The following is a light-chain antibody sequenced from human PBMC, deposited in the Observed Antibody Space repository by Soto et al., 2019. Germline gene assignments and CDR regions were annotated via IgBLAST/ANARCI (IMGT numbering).Light chain of an antibody. J-gene: IGLJ1*01. V-gene: IGLV2-23*01. Sequence: QSVLTQPAPVSGSPGQSITISCTGTSSDVGSYNLVSWYQQHPGKAPKLMIYEGSKRPSGVSNRFSGSKSGSTASLTISGLQAEDEADYYCCSYAGTSSFYVFGTGTKVTVL. CDR1: SSDVGSYNL. CDR3: CSYAGTSSFYV. CDR2: EGS.